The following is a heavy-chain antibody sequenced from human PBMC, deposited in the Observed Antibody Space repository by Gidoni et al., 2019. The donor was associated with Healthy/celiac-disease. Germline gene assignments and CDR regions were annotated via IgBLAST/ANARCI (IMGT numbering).Heavy chain of an antibody. V-gene: IGHV3-7*03. D-gene: IGHD2-15*01. CDR1: GFTFSSYW. J-gene: IGHJ4*02. CDR2: IKQDGSEK. CDR3: ARLDRGGGIRLDY. Sequence: EVQLVESGGGLVQPGGSLRLSCAASGFTFSSYWMSWVRQAPGKGLEWVANIKQDGSEKYYVDSVKGRFTISRDNAKNSLYLQMNSLRAEDTAVYYCARLDRGGGIRLDYWGQGTLVTVSS.